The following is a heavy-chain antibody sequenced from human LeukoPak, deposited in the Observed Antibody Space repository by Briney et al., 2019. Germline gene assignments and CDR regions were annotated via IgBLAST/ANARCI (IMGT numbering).Heavy chain of an antibody. Sequence: PSRTLSLTCTVSGCTISCGDFYWSWIPQPPGKALVWIGYIYYSGSTYYNPSLKSRVTISGDTSKTQFSLKLSSVTAADTAVYYCARSVERGNCGSASCYGPSWLAPWGKGTLVTVSS. CDR2: IYYSGST. V-gene: IGHV4-30-4*01. CDR1: GCTISCGDFY. D-gene: IGHD2-2*01. J-gene: IGHJ5*02. CDR3: ARSVERGNCGSASCYGPSWLAP.